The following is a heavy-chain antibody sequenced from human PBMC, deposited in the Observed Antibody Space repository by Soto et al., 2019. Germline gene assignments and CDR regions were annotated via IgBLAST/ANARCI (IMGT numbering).Heavy chain of an antibody. V-gene: IGHV1-2*02. Sequence: GASVKVSCKASGYTFTGYYMHWVRQAPGQGLEWMGWINPNSGATNYAQKFQGRVTMTTDTSTSTAYMELSRLRSEDTAVYYCASSIQTDPRINTNYDFWSGNHGMDVWGQGTTVTVSS. CDR2: INPNSGAT. CDR1: GYTFTGYY. D-gene: IGHD3-3*01. CDR3: ASSIQTDPRINTNYDFWSGNHGMDV. J-gene: IGHJ6*02.